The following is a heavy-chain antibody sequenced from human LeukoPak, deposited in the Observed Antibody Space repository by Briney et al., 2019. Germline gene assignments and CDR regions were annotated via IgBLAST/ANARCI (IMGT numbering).Heavy chain of an antibody. CDR1: GFIFSDYG. CDR3: AREALTRVYLGEIYYFDD. D-gene: IGHD5-24*01. Sequence: LTGGSLRLSCAASGFIFSDYGMSWVRQAPGKGLEWVSTIGGRGGSTYYADSVKGRFTISRDNSKNTLYLQMNSLRADEDTAVYYCAREALTRVYLGEIYYFDDWGQGTLVTVSS. V-gene: IGHV3-23*01. CDR2: IGGRGGST. J-gene: IGHJ4*02.